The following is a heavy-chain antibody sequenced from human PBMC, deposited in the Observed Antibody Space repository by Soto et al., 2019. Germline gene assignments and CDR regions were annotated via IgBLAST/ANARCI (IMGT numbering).Heavy chain of an antibody. Sequence: SETLSLTCTVSGGSISSYYWSWIRQPPGKGLEWIGYIYYSGSTNYNPSLKSRVTISVDTSKNQFSLKLSSLTAADTAVYYCARDRRIAAAYFDYWGQGTLVTVSS. J-gene: IGHJ4*02. CDR1: GGSISSYY. D-gene: IGHD6-13*01. CDR2: IYYSGST. CDR3: ARDRRIAAAYFDY. V-gene: IGHV4-59*01.